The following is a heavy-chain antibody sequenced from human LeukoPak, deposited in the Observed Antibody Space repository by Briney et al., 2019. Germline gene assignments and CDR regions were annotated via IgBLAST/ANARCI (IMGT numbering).Heavy chain of an antibody. V-gene: IGHV3-30*03. CDR1: GFTFSSYG. CDR3: ARGDLVRSFDP. CDR2: ISYDGSNK. D-gene: IGHD3-16*01. J-gene: IGHJ5*02. Sequence: GRSLRLSCAASGFTFSSYGMHWVRQAPGKGLEWVAVISYDGSNKYYADSVKGRFTISRDNSKNTLYLQMNSLRAEDTAVYYCARGDLVRSFDPWGQGTLVTVSS.